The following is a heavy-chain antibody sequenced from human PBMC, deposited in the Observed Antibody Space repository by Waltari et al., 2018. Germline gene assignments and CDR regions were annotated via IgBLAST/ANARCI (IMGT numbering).Heavy chain of an antibody. V-gene: IGHV4-61*09. D-gene: IGHD3-16*02. CDR1: GGSISSGSYY. CDR2: IYTSGST. Sequence: QVQLQESGPGLVKPSQTLSLTCTVSGGSISSGSYYWSWIRQPAGKGLEWIGYIYTSGSTNYTPPLKSRVTISVDTSKNQFSLKLSSVTAADTAVYYCARMITFGGVIVIGGVGAFDIWGQGTMVTVSS. CDR3: ARMITFGGVIVIGGVGAFDI. J-gene: IGHJ3*02.